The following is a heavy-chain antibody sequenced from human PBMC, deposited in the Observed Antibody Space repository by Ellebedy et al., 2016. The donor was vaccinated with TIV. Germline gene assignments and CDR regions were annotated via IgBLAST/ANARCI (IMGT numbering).Heavy chain of an antibody. J-gene: IGHJ4*02. Sequence: SETLSLTXTVSGGSISSGYYWTWIRHRAGNGMEWIGHFYHSGHTFYTPSLKARVSMSIDSSAHELSLSLTSVTAADTAFYYCARGGPPASSWAVWGQGTPVTVSS. D-gene: IGHD2-2*01. CDR1: GGSISSGYY. V-gene: IGHV4-31*03. CDR2: FYHSGHT. CDR3: ARGGPPASSWAV.